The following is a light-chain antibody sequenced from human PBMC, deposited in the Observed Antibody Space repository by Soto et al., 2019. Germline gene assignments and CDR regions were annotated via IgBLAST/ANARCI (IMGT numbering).Light chain of an antibody. CDR3: SSYTRSRTYV. CDR2: EVS. CDR1: SSDVGGYNY. V-gene: IGLV2-14*03. J-gene: IGLJ1*01. Sequence: QSVLTQPASVSGSPGQSITISCTGTSSDVGGYNYVSWYQQHPGKAPKLLIYEVSDRPSGVSHRFSGSKSGSTASLTISGLQADDEADYYCSSYTRSRTYVFGTGTQLTVL.